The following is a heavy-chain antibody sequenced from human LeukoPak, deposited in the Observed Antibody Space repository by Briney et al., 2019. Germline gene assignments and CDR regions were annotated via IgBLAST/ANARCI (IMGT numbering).Heavy chain of an antibody. J-gene: IGHJ3*02. D-gene: IGHD2-2*02. CDR2: IIPIFGTA. V-gene: IGHV1-69*01. CDR3: AREPPNCSSTSCYSVGAFDI. Sequence: SVNVSCKASGGTFSSYAISWVRQAPGQGLEWMGGIIPIFGTANYAQKFQGRVTITADESTSTAYMELSSLRSEDTAVYYCAREPPNCSSTSCYSVGAFDIWGQGTMVTVSS. CDR1: GGTFSSYA.